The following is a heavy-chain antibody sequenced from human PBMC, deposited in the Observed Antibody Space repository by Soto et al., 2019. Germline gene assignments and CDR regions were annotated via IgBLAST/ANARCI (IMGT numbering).Heavy chain of an antibody. CDR3: ARGSHKLHSYDSSGFYHYVDY. J-gene: IGHJ4*02. D-gene: IGHD3-22*01. Sequence: SETLSLTCAVYGGSFSDYSWTWIRQPPGKGLEWIGEINDSGSTNYTPSLERRVTISRDTSKNRFSLKLSSVTAADTAVYYCARGSHKLHSYDSSGFYHYVDYWGQGSQVTVSS. V-gene: IGHV4-34*01. CDR2: INDSGST. CDR1: GGSFSDYS.